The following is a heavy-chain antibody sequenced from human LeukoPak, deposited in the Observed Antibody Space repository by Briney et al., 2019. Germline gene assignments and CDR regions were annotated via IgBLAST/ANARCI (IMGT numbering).Heavy chain of an antibody. J-gene: IGHJ5*02. CDR3: ARGIGNSRGTRFDP. CDR1: GASIRTFY. V-gene: IGHV4-59*01. D-gene: IGHD3-22*01. Sequence: SETLSLTCTVSGASIRTFYWTWIRQPPGKGLGWIAYISYSGSTTYNPSLKSRVTISLDTSKNQFSLNLNSLTAADTAVYYCARGIGNSRGTRFDPWGQGTLVTVSS. CDR2: ISYSGST.